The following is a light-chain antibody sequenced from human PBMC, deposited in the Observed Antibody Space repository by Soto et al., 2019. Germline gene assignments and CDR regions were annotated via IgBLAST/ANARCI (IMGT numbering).Light chain of an antibody. V-gene: IGKV3-20*01. J-gene: IGKJ2*01. CDR1: QSVSSSL. CDR3: QHYCSAART. Sequence: EIVLTQSPGTLSLSPGERATLSCRASQSVSSSLLAWYQQKPGQAPRLFMYGASNRATGIPDRFSGSGSGKDFSLSISRLEPEDFAVYYCQHYCSAARTFGQGTKLEIK. CDR2: GAS.